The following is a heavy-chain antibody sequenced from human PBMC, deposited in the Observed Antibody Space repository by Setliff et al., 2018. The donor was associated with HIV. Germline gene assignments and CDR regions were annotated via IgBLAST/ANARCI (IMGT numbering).Heavy chain of an antibody. J-gene: IGHJ4*02. Sequence: SETLSLTCTVSGGSISNYYWSWIRQPPGKGLEWIGYIYYSGSTTYNPSLESRVTISIDTSKDQFSLKLSSVTAADMAVYYCAVLWPFDYWGRGTLVTVSS. CDR3: AVLWPFDY. D-gene: IGHD3-10*01. V-gene: IGHV4-59*08. CDR2: IYYSGST. CDR1: GGSISNYY.